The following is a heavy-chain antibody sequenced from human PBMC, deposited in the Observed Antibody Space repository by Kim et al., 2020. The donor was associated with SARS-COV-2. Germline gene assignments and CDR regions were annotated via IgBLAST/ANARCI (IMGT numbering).Heavy chain of an antibody. V-gene: IGHV4-31*03. CDR2: IYYSGST. J-gene: IGHJ6*03. CDR1: GGSISSGGYY. CDR3: ARSSYSSSIYYYMDV. D-gene: IGHD6-13*01. Sequence: SETLSLTCTVSGGSISSGGYYWSWIRQHPGKGLEWIGYIYYSGSTYYNPSLKSRVTISVDTSKNQFSLKLSSVTAADTAVYYCARSSYSSSIYYYMDVWGKGTTVTVSS.